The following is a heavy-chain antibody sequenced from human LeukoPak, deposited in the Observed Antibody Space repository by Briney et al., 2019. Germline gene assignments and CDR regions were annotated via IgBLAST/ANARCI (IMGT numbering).Heavy chain of an antibody. V-gene: IGHV3-7*01. Sequence: GGSLRLSCAASGFIFNNYYMSWVRQAPGKGLEWVANIKQDGSERQYVDSVKGRFTISRDNVRNSLFLQMNSLRAEDTAMYYCVKVEADSGGWWVRYFDHWGQGALVTVSS. CDR1: GFIFNNYY. D-gene: IGHD6-13*01. J-gene: IGHJ4*02. CDR2: IKQDGSER. CDR3: VKVEADSGGWWVRYFDH.